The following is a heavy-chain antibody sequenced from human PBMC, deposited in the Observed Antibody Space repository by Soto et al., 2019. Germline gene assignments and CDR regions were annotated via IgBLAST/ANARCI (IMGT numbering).Heavy chain of an antibody. CDR2: ISAYSVDT. V-gene: IGHV1-18*01. D-gene: IGHD2-21*01. J-gene: IGHJ6*02. CDR3: ARGHEVIRGALDV. CDR1: GYRFETYG. Sequence: QVQLVQSGAEVKKPGASVKVSCKASGYRFETYGMTWVRQAPGQGLEWMEWISAYSVDTYNAQKFQDRVTMTTDTSTGTAYMELRGLRSDDTAVYYCARGHEVIRGALDVWGQGTTVTVSS.